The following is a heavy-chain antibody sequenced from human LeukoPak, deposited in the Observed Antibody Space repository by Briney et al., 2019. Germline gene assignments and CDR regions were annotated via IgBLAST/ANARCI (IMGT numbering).Heavy chain of an antibody. V-gene: IGHV4-59*08. J-gene: IGHJ6*03. CDR2: IYYSGST. CDR1: GGSISSYY. Sequence: PSETLSLTCTVSGGSISSYYWSWIRQPPGKGLEWIGYIYYSGSTNYNPSLKSRVTISVETSKNQFSLKLSSVTAADTAVYYCARRYGSSLGGYYYYYMDVWGKGTTVTVSS. CDR3: ARRYGSSLGGYYYYYMDV. D-gene: IGHD3-16*01.